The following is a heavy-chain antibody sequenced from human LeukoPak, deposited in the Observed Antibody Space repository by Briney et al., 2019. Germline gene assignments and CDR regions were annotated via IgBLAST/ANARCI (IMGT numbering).Heavy chain of an antibody. CDR1: GGSISSYY. D-gene: IGHD6-6*01. CDR3: ARDGSSSWNAFDI. CDR2: IYYSGST. V-gene: IGHV4-59*01. J-gene: IGHJ3*02. Sequence: SETLSLTCTVSGGSISSYYWSWIRQPPGKGLEWIGYIYYSGSTNYNPSLKSRVTISVDTSKNQFSLKLSSVTAADTAVYYCARDGSSSWNAFDIWGQGKMVTVSS.